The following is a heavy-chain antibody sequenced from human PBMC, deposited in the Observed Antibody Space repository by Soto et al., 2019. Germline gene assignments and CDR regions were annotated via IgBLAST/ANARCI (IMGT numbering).Heavy chain of an antibody. CDR3: ARYPQEVLSQYFDY. V-gene: IGHV3-23*01. CDR2: ISGHGGST. CDR1: GFHFDKYA. J-gene: IGHJ4*02. Sequence: PGGSLRLSCSTSGFHFDKYAMSWVRQAPGKGLEWVSSISGHGGSTWYADSVKGRFTIARDNSKRTLYLEMNGLRAQDTALYFCARYPQEVLSQYFDYWGKGTLVTVSS. D-gene: IGHD4-4*01.